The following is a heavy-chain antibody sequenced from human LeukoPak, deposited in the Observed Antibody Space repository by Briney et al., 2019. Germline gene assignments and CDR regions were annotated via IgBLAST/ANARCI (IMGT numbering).Heavy chain of an antibody. CDR1: GGSFSGYY. CDR2: INHSGST. J-gene: IGHJ4*02. V-gene: IGHV4-34*01. Sequence: PSETLSLTCAVYGGSFSGYYWSWIRQPPGKGLEWIGEINHSGSTNYNPSLKSRVTISVDTSKNQFSLKLSSVTAADTAVYYCARGLVGATDYFDYWGQGTLVTVSS. D-gene: IGHD1-26*01. CDR3: ARGLVGATDYFDY.